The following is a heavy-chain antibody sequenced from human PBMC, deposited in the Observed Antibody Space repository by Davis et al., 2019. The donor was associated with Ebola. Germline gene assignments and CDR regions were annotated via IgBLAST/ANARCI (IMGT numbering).Heavy chain of an antibody. CDR1: GGSISSYY. CDR3: ARQPYDYIWGSYRFYFDY. V-gene: IGHV4-59*08. Sequence: MPSETLSLTCTVSGGSISSYYWSWIRQPPGKGLEWIGYIYYSGSTNYNPSLKSRVTISVDKSKNQFSLKLSSVTAADTAVYYCARQPYDYIWGSYRFYFDYWGQGTLVTVSS. CDR2: IYYSGST. D-gene: IGHD3-16*02. J-gene: IGHJ4*02.